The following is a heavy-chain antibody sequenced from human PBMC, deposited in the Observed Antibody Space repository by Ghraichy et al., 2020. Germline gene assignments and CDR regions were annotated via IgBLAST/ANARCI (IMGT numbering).Heavy chain of an antibody. CDR3: ARGRGKVVVAATWFDP. V-gene: IGHV4-31*03. CDR2: IYYSGST. Sequence: LSLTCTVSGGSISSGGYYWSWIRQHPGKGLEWIGYIYYSGSTYYNPSLKSRVTISVDTSKNQFSLKLSSVTAADTAVYYCARGRGKVVVAATWFDPWGQGTLVTVSS. J-gene: IGHJ5*02. CDR1: GGSISSGGYY. D-gene: IGHD2-15*01.